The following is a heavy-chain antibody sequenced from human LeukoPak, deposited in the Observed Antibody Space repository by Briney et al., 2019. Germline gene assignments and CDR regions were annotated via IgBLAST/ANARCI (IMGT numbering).Heavy chain of an antibody. D-gene: IGHD1-26*01. CDR3: ARVPGEMGATLAYLDY. CDR2: ISSSTTYI. CDR1: GFTFDSFS. V-gene: IGHV3-21*01. Sequence: GGSLRLSCAASGFTFDSFSINWVRQAPGKGLEWVASISSSTTYIYYAGSVKGRFTISRDNAKNLVYLEMNSLRADDTAVYYCARVPGEMGATLAYLDYWGQGTLVIVSS. J-gene: IGHJ4*02.